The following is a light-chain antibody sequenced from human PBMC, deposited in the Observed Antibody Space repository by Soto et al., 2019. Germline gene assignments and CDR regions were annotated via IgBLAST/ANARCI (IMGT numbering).Light chain of an antibody. J-gene: IGKJ1*01. CDR2: GAS. V-gene: IGKV3-20*01. CDR3: QHYGSSRT. Sequence: EIVLTQSPGTLSLSPGERATLSCRASQSVASGYFAWYQQKPGQAPRLLIYGASTRATDSPGRFSCSGYGTDFTLTISRLEHEDFAVYYCQHYGSSRTFGQGTKVEIK. CDR1: QSVASGY.